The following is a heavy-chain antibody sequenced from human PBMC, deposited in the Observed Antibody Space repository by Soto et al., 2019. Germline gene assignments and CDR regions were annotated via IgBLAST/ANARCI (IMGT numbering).Heavy chain of an antibody. J-gene: IGHJ5*02. CDR2: IYHTGNA. Sequence: SETLSLTCSVSGDSISNSRFYWAWIRQPPGEGLEWIGSIYHTGNAYYNPSLKSRVTISVDTSKNQFSLKLTSVTAADAALYFCARDFFDSSDYTTNWFDPWGQGTLVT. V-gene: IGHV4-39*01. CDR3: ARDFFDSSDYTTNWFDP. CDR1: GDSISNSRFY. D-gene: IGHD3-22*01.